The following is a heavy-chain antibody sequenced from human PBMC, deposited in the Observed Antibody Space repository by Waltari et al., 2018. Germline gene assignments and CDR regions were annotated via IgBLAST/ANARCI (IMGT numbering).Heavy chain of an antibody. CDR2: IYYSGST. CDR3: ARGPQTPYYFDY. CDR1: GGSISSHY. V-gene: IGHV4-59*11. Sequence: QVQLQESGPGLVQPSETLSLNCTVSGGSISSHYWSWIRQPPGKGLEWIGYIYYSGSTNYNPSLKSRVTISVDTSKNQFSLKLSSVTAADTAVYYCARGPQTPYYFDYWGQGTLVTVSS. J-gene: IGHJ4*02.